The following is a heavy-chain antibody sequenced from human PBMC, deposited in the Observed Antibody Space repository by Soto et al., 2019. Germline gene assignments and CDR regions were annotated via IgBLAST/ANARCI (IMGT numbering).Heavy chain of an antibody. J-gene: IGHJ6*03. CDR2: IYYSGST. Sequence: SETLSLTCTFSGFSISSYYWSWIRQPPGKGLEWIGYIYYSGSTNYNPSLKSRVTISVDTSKNQFSLKLSSVTAADTAVYYCASGGRGGSGSYYYYYYYMDVWGKGTTVTVSS. D-gene: IGHD3-10*01. CDR3: ASGGRGGSGSYYYYYYYMDV. CDR1: GFSISSYY. V-gene: IGHV4-59*01.